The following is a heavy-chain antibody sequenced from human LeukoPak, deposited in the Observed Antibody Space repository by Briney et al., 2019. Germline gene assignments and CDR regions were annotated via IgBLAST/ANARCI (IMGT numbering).Heavy chain of an antibody. D-gene: IGHD4-17*01. CDR3: ARDGTTVTTSTLYYYYYYMDV. J-gene: IGHJ6*03. Sequence: GGSLRLSCAASGFTFSSYAMHWVRQAPGKGLEYVSAISSNGGSTYYANSVKGRFTISRDNSKNTLYLQMGSLRAGDMAVYYCARDGTTVTTSTLYYYYYYMDVWGKGTTVTVSS. V-gene: IGHV3-64*01. CDR1: GFTFSSYA. CDR2: ISSNGGST.